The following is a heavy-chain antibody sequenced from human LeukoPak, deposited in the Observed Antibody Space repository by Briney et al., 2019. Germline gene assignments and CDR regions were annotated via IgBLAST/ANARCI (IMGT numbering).Heavy chain of an antibody. J-gene: IGHJ4*02. CDR3: AREMGSIAAAGSFDY. CDR2: IIPILGIA. Sequence: SVKVSCKASGDTFSSYAISWVRQAPGQGLEWMGRIIPILGIANYAQKFQGRVTITADKSTSTAYMELSSLRSEDTAVYYCAREMGSIAAAGSFDYWGQGTLVTVSS. V-gene: IGHV1-69*04. D-gene: IGHD6-13*01. CDR1: GDTFSSYA.